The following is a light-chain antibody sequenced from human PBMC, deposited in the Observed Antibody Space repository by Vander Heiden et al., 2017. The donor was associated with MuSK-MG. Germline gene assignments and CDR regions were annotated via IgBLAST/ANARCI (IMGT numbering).Light chain of an antibody. Sequence: SVGDRVTITCRASQSISSYLNWYQQKPGKAPKLLIYAASSLQSGVPSRFSGSGSGTDFTLTISRLQPEDFATYYCQQSDSTPITFGHGTKVDIK. CDR3: QQSDSTPIT. V-gene: IGKV1-39*01. CDR1: QSISSY. CDR2: AAS. J-gene: IGKJ3*01.